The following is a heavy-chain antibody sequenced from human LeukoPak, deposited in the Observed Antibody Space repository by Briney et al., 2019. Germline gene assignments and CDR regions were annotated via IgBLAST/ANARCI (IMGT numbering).Heavy chain of an antibody. D-gene: IGHD3-3*01. CDR3: ARGAALYDFWSGYQNFDY. Sequence: ASVKVSCKASGYTFTSYDINWVRQATGQGLEWMGWTNPNSGNTGYAQKFQGRVTMTRNTSISTAYMELSSLRSEDTAVHYCARGAALYDFWSGYQNFDYWGQGTLVTVSS. CDR1: GYTFTSYD. J-gene: IGHJ4*02. V-gene: IGHV1-8*01. CDR2: TNPNSGNT.